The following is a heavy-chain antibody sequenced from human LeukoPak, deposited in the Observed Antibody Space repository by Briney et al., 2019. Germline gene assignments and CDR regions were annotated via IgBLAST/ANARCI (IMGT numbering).Heavy chain of an antibody. CDR1: GYTFTSYA. CDR3: ARDGVVGANDYFDY. V-gene: IGHV1-3*01. J-gene: IGHJ4*02. D-gene: IGHD1-26*01. Sequence: ASVKVSCKASGYTFTSYAMHWVRQAPGQRLEWMGWINAGNGNTKYSQKFQGRVTITRDTSASTAYMELNSLRSEDTAVYYCARDGVVGANDYFDYWGQGTLVTVSS. CDR2: INAGNGNT.